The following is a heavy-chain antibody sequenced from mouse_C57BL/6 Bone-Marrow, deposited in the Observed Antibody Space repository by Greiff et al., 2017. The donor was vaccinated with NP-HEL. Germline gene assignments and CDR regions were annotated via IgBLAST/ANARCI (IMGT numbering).Heavy chain of an antibody. J-gene: IGHJ4*01. D-gene: IGHD1-1*01. CDR3: TKYGSSYDAMDY. Sequence: EVKLVESGEGLVKPGGSLKLSCAASGFTFSSYAMSWVRQTPEKRLEWVAYISSGGEYIYYADTVKGRFTISRDNARNTLYLQMSSLKSEDTAMYYCTKYGSSYDAMDYWGQGTSVTVSS. V-gene: IGHV5-9-1*02. CDR2: ISSGGEYI. CDR1: GFTFSSYA.